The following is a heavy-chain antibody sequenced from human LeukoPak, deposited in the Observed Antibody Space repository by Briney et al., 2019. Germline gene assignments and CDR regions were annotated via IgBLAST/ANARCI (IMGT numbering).Heavy chain of an antibody. V-gene: IGHV3-73*01. J-gene: IGHJ5*02. CDR2: IRSKANSYAT. Sequence: PGGSLRLSCAASGFTFSGSAMHWVRQASGKGLEWVGRIRSKANSYATAYAASVKGRFTISRDDSKNTAYLQMNSLKTEDTAVHYCTSETIFGVVPFDPWGQGTLVTVSS. CDR3: TSETIFGVVPFDP. D-gene: IGHD3-3*01. CDR1: GFTFSGSA.